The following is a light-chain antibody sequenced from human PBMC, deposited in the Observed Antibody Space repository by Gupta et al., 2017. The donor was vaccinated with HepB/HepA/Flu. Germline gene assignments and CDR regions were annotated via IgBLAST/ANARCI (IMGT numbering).Light chain of an antibody. CDR3: QAWDSSNGVV. J-gene: IGLJ2*01. CDR1: KVGDKY. V-gene: IGLV3-1*01. Sequence: SSALTQPPSVSVSPGQTASITCSGDKVGDKYACWYQQKPGQSAVLVIYQDSKRPSGIPVRFSGSNSGNTATLTISGTQAMDEADYYCQAWDSSNGVVFGGGTKLTVL. CDR2: QDS.